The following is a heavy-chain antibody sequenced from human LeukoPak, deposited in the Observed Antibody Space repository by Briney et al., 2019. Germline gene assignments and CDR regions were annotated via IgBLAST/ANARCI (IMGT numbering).Heavy chain of an antibody. CDR3: ARDGRIAVAGPESHEVLRGMDV. J-gene: IGHJ6*02. CDR2: ISSDGSNK. Sequence: QTGRSLRLSRAASGLTFSSYAMHSVRQAPSQGLEWVEVISSDGSNKYYGDSVKGGFTISRDNSKNTLYLQMNSLRAEDTAVYYCARDGRIAVAGPESHEVLRGMDVWGQGTTVTVSS. CDR1: GLTFSSYA. V-gene: IGHV3-30-3*01. D-gene: IGHD6-19*01.